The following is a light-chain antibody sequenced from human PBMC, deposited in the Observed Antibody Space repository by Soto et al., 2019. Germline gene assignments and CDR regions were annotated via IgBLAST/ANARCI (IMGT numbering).Light chain of an antibody. CDR2: DVS. Sequence: QSALTQPASVSGSPGQSITISCTGTSSDVGGYNYVSWFQQHPGKAPKLIIYDVSARPSGVSNRFSGSKSSNTASLTISGLQAEDEADYYCSSYTPSGFVFGPGTKLTVL. J-gene: IGLJ1*01. V-gene: IGLV2-14*01. CDR3: SSYTPSGFV. CDR1: SSDVGGYNY.